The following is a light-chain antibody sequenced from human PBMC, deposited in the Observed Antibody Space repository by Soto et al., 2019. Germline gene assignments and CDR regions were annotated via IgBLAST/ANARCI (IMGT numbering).Light chain of an antibody. V-gene: IGKV1-39*01. CDR1: QTISNY. J-gene: IGKJ2*01. CDR2: AAS. Sequence: DIQMTQSPSSLSASVGDRVTITCRASQTISNYLNWYQQKPGKAPKLLIYAASSSQSGVPSRFSGSGSCTAFTLTISSLQPEDVATYYCQQSISTPTFGQGTKLEIK. CDR3: QQSISTPT.